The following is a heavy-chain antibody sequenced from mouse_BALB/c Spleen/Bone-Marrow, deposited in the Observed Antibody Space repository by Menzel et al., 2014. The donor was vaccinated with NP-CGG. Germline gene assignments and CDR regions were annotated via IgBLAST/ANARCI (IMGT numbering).Heavy chain of an antibody. CDR2: IIPDNGDT. CDR3: ARSTGYYVGTWFAY. Sequence: DVKLQESGPELMKPGASVKMSCTASGYTFTDYYMNWVKQSHGKSLEWIGYIIPDNGDTFYNQKFKGKATLTVDKSSSTAYMQLNSLTSEDSAVYYCARSTGYYVGTWFAYWGQGTLVTVSA. J-gene: IGHJ3*01. CDR1: GYTFTDYY. D-gene: IGHD2-3*01. V-gene: IGHV1S46*01.